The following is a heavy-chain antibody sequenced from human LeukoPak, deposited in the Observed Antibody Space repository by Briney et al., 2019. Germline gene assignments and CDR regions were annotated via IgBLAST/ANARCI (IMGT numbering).Heavy chain of an antibody. D-gene: IGHD1-26*01. J-gene: IGHJ6*02. CDR3: ARDYPPIEWELLNYYYGMDV. Sequence: GASVKVSCKASGYTFTSYGISWVRQAPGQGLEWVGWISAYNGNTNYAQKLQGRVTMTTDTSTSTAYMELRSLRSDDTAVYYCARDYPPIEWELLNYYYGMDVWGQGTTVTVSS. CDR2: ISAYNGNT. CDR1: GYTFTSYG. V-gene: IGHV1-18*01.